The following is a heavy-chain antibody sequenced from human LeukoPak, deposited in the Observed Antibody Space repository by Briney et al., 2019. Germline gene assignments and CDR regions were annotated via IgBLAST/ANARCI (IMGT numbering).Heavy chain of an antibody. CDR2: IIPIFCTA. CDR3: ARGGYSSSWLGYYFDY. V-gene: IGHV1-69*06. CDR1: GGTFSSYA. D-gene: IGHD6-13*01. J-gene: IGHJ4*02. Sequence: ASVKVSCKASGGTFSSYAISWVRQAPGQGLEWMGGIIPIFCTANYAQKFQGRVTITADKSTSTAYMELSSLRSEDTAVYYCARGGYSSSWLGYYFDYWGQGTLVTVSS.